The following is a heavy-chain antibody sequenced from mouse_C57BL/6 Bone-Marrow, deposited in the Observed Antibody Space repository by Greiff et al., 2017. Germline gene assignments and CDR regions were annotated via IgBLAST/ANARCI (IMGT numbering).Heavy chain of an antibody. CDR1: GYTFPSYW. CDR2: IYPGNSDT. D-gene: IGHD1-1*01. Sequence: VQLQQSGTVLARPGASVKMSCKTSGYTFPSYWMHWVKQRPGQGLEWIGAIYPGNSDTSYNQKFKGKAKLTAVTSASPAYMEISSLTNEDSAVYYCTRLLRQYYFDYWGQGATLTVSS. V-gene: IGHV1-5*01. J-gene: IGHJ2*01. CDR3: TRLLRQYYFDY.